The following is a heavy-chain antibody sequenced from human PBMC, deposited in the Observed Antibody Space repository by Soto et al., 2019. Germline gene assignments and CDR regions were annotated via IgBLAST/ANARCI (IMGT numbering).Heavy chain of an antibody. D-gene: IGHD3-22*01. J-gene: IGHJ4*02. CDR1: GFTFSSYA. CDR2: ISASGVRT. V-gene: IGHV3-23*01. CDR3: AKDSAYYYDSSGYCFDY. Sequence: GGSLRLSCAASGFTFSSYAMNWVRQAPGKGLEWVSGISASGVRTYYADSVKGRFTISRDNSKNTLYLQMNSLRAEDTAVYYCAKDSAYYYDSSGYCFDYWAREPWSPSPQ.